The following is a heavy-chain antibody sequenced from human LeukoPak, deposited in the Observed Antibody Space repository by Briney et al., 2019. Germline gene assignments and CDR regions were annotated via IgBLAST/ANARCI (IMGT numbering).Heavy chain of an antibody. D-gene: IGHD6-19*01. J-gene: IGHJ4*02. Sequence: SETLSLTCTVSGGSISPYWSWIRQPPGKGLEWIGYIYYTGSGSTSHNPSLKSRVTISVDTSKNQFSLNLSSVTAADTAVYYCARHAVYAGSGWAFDYWGQGTLVTVSS. CDR3: ARHAVYAGSGWAFDY. CDR2: IYYTGSGST. V-gene: IGHV4-59*08. CDR1: GGSISPY.